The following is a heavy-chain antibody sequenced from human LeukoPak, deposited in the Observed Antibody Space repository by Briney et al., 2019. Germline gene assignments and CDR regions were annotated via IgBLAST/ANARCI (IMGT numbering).Heavy chain of an antibody. Sequence: SVKVSCKASGGTFSSYAISWARQAPGQGLEWMGGIIPIFGTANYAQKFQGRVTITTDESTSTAYMELSSLRSEDTAVYYCARATFGGSYFDYWGQGTLVTVSS. V-gene: IGHV1-69*05. D-gene: IGHD3-16*01. CDR2: IIPIFGTA. CDR1: GGTFSSYA. J-gene: IGHJ4*02. CDR3: ARATFGGSYFDY.